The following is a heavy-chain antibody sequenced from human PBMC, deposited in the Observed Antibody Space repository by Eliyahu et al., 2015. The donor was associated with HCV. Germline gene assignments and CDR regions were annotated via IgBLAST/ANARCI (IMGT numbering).Heavy chain of an antibody. CDR2: LHYSGST. V-gene: IGHV4-59*01. CDR3: ASGGGGIAVAGTGGWFDP. D-gene: IGHD6-19*01. CDR1: GGSITTYY. J-gene: IGHJ5*02. Sequence: QVQLQESGPGLVKPSETLSLTCTVSGGSITTYYWSWIRQPPGKGLXWIGYLHYSGSTNYNPSLKSRVTISLDTSKNQFSLXLTSVTAADTAVYYCASGGGGIAVAGTGGWFDPWGQGTLVTVSS.